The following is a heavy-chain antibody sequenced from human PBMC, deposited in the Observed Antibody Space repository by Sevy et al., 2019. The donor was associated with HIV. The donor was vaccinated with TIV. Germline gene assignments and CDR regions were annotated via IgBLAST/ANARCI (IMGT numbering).Heavy chain of an antibody. Sequence: GGSLRLSCAASGFIFSGYSMHWVRRSPVKGLEWVAVLSYDGRKTYYADSVKGRFTISRDSSENTLYLQMNSLRAEDTSVYFCARDRQDRSGWYFFDYWGQGTLVTVSS. CDR1: GFIFSGYS. J-gene: IGHJ4*02. V-gene: IGHV3-30*01. D-gene: IGHD6-19*01. CDR3: ARDRQDRSGWYFFDY. CDR2: LSYDGRKT.